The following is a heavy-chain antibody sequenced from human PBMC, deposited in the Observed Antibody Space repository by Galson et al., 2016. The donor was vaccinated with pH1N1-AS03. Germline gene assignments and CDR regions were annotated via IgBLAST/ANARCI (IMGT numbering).Heavy chain of an antibody. CDR3: IKEGNRLQSRRSDAFDI. CDR1: GFTFRTFS. Sequence: SLRLSCAASGFTFRTFSIYWVRQAPGKGLEYVSGISDNGINTYYADPVKARFTISRDKSKNTVYLQMSSLRTEETAVYYCIKEGNRLQSRRSDAFDIWGRGTTVTVSS. J-gene: IGHJ3*02. D-gene: IGHD5-18*01. CDR2: ISDNGINT. V-gene: IGHV3-64D*06.